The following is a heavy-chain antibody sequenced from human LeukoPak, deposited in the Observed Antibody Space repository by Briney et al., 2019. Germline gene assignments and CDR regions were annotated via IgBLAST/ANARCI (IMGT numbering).Heavy chain of an antibody. CDR2: ISSNGGST. D-gene: IGHD6-19*01. V-gene: IGHV3-64*01. Sequence: PGGSLRLSCAASGFTFSSYAMHWVRQAPGKGLEYVSAISSNGGSTYYANSVKGRFTISRDNSKNTLYLQMDSLRAEDMTVYYCAKDVLVNRAVAVGVSGDWGQGTLGTVSS. CDR3: AKDVLVNRAVAVGVSGD. CDR1: GFTFSSYA. J-gene: IGHJ4*02.